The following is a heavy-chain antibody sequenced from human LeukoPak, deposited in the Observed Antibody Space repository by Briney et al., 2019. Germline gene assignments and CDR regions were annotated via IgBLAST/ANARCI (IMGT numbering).Heavy chain of an antibody. Sequence: SETLSLTCAVYGGSFSGYYWSLIRQPPGKGLEWIGEINHSGSTNYNPSLKSRVTISVDTSKNQFSLKLSSVTAADTAVYYCARGTYYDFWSGYYLPVTNWFDPWGQGTLVTVSS. CDR2: INHSGST. CDR3: ARGTYYDFWSGYYLPVTNWFDP. J-gene: IGHJ5*02. D-gene: IGHD3-3*01. CDR1: GGSFSGYY. V-gene: IGHV4-34*01.